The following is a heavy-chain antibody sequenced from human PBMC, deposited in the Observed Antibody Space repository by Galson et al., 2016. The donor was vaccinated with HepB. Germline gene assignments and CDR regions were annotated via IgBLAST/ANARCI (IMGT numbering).Heavy chain of an antibody. Sequence: SETLSLTCVVSGASFTVNSWWSWVRQSPGTGLEWIGEIYQTGTAHYNPSFTSRATISVDKSKNQISLRLNSVTASDTAVYYCTRGTLGTTASMAFDYWGQGTLVSVSS. CDR3: TRGTLGTTASMAFDY. J-gene: IGHJ4*02. D-gene: IGHD1-26*01. CDR2: IYQTGTA. CDR1: GASFTVNSW. V-gene: IGHV4/OR15-8*01.